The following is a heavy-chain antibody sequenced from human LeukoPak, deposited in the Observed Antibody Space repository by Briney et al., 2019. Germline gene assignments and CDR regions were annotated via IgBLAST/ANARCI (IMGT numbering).Heavy chain of an antibody. D-gene: IGHD2-2*01. V-gene: IGHV4-59*01. CDR2: IYYSGST. CDR3: ARRMSLGYCSSTSCPGFYNWFDP. Sequence: PSETLSLTCTVSGGSISSYYWSWIRQPPGKGLEWIGYIYYSGSTNYNPSLESRVTISVDTSKNQFSLKLSSVTAADTAVYYCARRMSLGYCSSTSCPGFYNWFDPWGQGTLVTVSS. J-gene: IGHJ5*02. CDR1: GGSISSYY.